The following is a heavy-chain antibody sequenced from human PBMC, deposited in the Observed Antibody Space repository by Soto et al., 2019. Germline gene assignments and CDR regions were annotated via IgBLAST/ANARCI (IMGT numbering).Heavy chain of an antibody. V-gene: IGHV2-5*01. J-gene: IGHJ4*02. Sequence: QITLKESGPALVNPTQPLTLTCSFSGFSLSGTSVGVGWIRQPPGKALEGLTLIYGNDDKRYSPSLKSRLTITNDTSKNQVVLTMTNMDPVDTAKYYCVHWGTSGYYPKAFDFWGQGTLVTVSS. CDR3: VHWGTSGYYPKAFDF. D-gene: IGHD3-22*01. CDR1: GFSLSGTSVG. CDR2: IYGNDDK.